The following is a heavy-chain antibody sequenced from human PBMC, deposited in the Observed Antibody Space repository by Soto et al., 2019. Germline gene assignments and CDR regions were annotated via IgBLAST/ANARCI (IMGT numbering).Heavy chain of an antibody. CDR1: GYTFTSYY. D-gene: IGHD2-2*01. CDR3: AREPEGYYGMDV. J-gene: IGHJ6*02. CDR2: INPSGGST. Sequence: QVQLVQSGAEVKKPGASVKVSCKASGYTFTSYYMHWVRQAPGQGLEWMGIINPSGGSTSYAQKFQGRVTLTSDTATSTVYMEPSSLRSEDAAVYYCAREPEGYYGMDVWGQGTTVTVSS. V-gene: IGHV1-46*01.